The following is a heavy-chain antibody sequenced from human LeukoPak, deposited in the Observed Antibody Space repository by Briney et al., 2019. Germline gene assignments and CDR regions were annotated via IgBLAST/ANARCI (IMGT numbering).Heavy chain of an antibody. CDR1: GYPIRSVYY. V-gene: IGHV4-38-2*02. CDR2: IYFTGNT. CDR3: ARTTTSMNWFDP. J-gene: IGHJ5*02. Sequence: PWETLSLPCTFSGYPIRSVYYWGGTGRSPGKGLGWIGSIYFTGNTYYNPSLKSRVTISVDTSKNQFSLKLRSVTAADTAVYFCARTTTSMNWFDPWGQGTLVTVSS. D-gene: IGHD1-1*01.